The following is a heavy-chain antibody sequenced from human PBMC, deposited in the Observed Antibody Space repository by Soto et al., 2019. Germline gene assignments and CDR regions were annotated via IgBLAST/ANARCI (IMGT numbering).Heavy chain of an antibody. CDR2: IYDRGSTNYSPSF. CDR1: GDSITRYY. V-gene: IGHV4-59*01. Sequence: PSETLSLTCTVSGDSITRYYWSWIRQPPGKGLEWLGYIYDRGSTNYSPSFNYNPSLKSRVTISVDTSKNQFSLKLSSVTAADTAVYYCARARVSGWYDYFAYWGQGNLVTVSS. CDR3: ARARVSGWYDYFAY. D-gene: IGHD6-19*01. J-gene: IGHJ4*02.